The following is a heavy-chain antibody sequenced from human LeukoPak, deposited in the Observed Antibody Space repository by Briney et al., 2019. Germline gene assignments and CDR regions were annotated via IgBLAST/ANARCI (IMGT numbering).Heavy chain of an antibody. CDR1: GFTFSSYW. D-gene: IGHD2-2*02. CDR3: ASAYPIPDAFDI. CDR2: INSDGSST. V-gene: IGHV3-74*01. J-gene: IGHJ3*02. Sequence: GGSLRLSCAASGFTFSSYWMHWVRQAPGKGLVWVSRINSDGSSTSYADSVKGRFTISRDNAKNTLYLQMNSLRAEDTAVYYCASAYPIPDAFDIWGQGTMVTVSS.